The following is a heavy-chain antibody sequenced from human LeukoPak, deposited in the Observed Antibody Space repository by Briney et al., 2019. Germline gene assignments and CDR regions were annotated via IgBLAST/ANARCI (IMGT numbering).Heavy chain of an antibody. D-gene: IGHD6-19*01. J-gene: IGHJ4*02. Sequence: ASVKVSCKASGYTFTSYGISWVRQAPGQGLEWMGWISAYNGNTNYARKLQGRVTMTTDTSTSTAYMELRSLRSDDTAVYYCARESSSGGTFDYWGQGTLVTVSS. CDR1: GYTFTSYG. V-gene: IGHV1-18*01. CDR3: ARESSSGGTFDY. CDR2: ISAYNGNT.